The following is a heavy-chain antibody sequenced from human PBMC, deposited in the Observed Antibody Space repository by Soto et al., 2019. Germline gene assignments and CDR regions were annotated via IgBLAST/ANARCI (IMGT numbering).Heavy chain of an antibody. CDR3: ATQDFRGTTGTT. D-gene: IGHD1-1*01. CDR1: GFTFRNYA. J-gene: IGHJ4*02. CDR2: ISAIYTGT. Sequence: EVQLLESGGGLVQPGGSLRLSCAASGFTFRNYAMGWVRQAPGKGLEWVSLISAIYTGTYYADSAKGRFTISRDNSKNSLHLQMNSLRDDDTAVYYCATQDFRGTTGTTWGQGTLVTVSS. V-gene: IGHV3-23*01.